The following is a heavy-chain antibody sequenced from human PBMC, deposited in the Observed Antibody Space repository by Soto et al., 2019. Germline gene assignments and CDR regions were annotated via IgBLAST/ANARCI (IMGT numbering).Heavy chain of an antibody. V-gene: IGHV1-8*01. Sequence: QVQLVQSGAEVKKPGASVKVSCKASGYTFTTYDIIWVRQASGQGLEWMVWRNPNSGNTGYAQQFQGRATLTRDTSTPTVFMELSSLRSDDTAVYDCARGYSNGWTHRGHDYHYVWDVWGQGTTVTVSS. J-gene: IGHJ6*02. D-gene: IGHD6-19*01. CDR1: GYTFTTYD. CDR3: ARGYSNGWTHRGHDYHYVWDV. CDR2: RNPNSGNT.